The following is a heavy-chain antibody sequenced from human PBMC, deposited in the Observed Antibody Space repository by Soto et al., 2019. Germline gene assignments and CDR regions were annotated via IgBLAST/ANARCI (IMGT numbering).Heavy chain of an antibody. J-gene: IGHJ5*02. Sequence: GASVKVSCKASGYTFTSYYMHWLRQSAGQGLEWMGIINPSGGSTSYAQKFQGRVTMTRDTSTSTVYMELSSLRSEDTAVYYCARAPVPAAMGWFDPWGQGTLVTVSS. CDR1: GYTFTSYY. D-gene: IGHD2-2*01. CDR3: ARAPVPAAMGWFDP. V-gene: IGHV1-46*01. CDR2: INPSGGST.